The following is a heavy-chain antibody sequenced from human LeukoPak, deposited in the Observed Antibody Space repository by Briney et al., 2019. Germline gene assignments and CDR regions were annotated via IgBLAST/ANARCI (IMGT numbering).Heavy chain of an antibody. CDR1: GFTFSSYA. CDR2: IWYDGSNK. CDR3: ARDQGPYYYYGMDV. Sequence: GGSLRLSCAVSGFTFSSYAMSWVRQAPGKGLEWVAVIWYDGSNKYYADSVKGRFTISRDNSKNTLYLQMNSLRAEDTAVYYCARDQGPYYYYGMDVWGQGTTVTVSS. V-gene: IGHV3-33*08. J-gene: IGHJ6*02.